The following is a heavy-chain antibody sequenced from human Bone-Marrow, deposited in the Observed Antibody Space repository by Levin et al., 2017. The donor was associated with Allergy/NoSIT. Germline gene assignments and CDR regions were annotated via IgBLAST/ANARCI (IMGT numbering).Heavy chain of an antibody. CDR3: ARVPMGFKNSFDH. CDR1: GGSFSGY. D-gene: IGHD1-26*01. CDR2: ISHSGIT. J-gene: IGHJ5*02. V-gene: IGHV4-34*01. Sequence: SQTLSLTCGVYGGSFSGYWSWIRQPPGKGLEWIGEISHSGITNYNPSLESRVTMSVDTSKNQFSLKLSSVTAADTAIYYCARVPMGFKNSFDHWGQGTLVTVSS.